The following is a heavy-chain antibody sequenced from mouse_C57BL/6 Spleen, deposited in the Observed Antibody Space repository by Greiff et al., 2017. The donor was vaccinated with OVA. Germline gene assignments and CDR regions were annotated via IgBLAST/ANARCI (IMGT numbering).Heavy chain of an antibody. J-gene: IGHJ2*01. V-gene: IGHV1-50*01. CDR2: IDPSDSYT. CDR1: GYTFTSYW. CDR3: ARLEGLYYFDY. Sequence: VQLQQPGAELVKPGASVKLSCKASGYTFTSYWMQWVKQRPGQGLEWIGEIDPSDSYTNYNQKFKGKATLTVDTSSSTAYMQLSSLTSEDSAVYYCARLEGLYYFDYWGQGTTLTVSS.